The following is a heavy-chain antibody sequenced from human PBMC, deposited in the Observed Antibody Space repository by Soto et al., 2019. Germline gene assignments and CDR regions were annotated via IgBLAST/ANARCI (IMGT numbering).Heavy chain of an antibody. CDR3: ARGVILWFGELSRRGGYHYYMDV. V-gene: IGHV4-34*01. J-gene: IGHJ6*03. CDR2: INDSGNI. CDR1: GGSFRGYQ. D-gene: IGHD3-10*01. Sequence: PSETLALTCAVYGGSFRGYQWSWIRQTPGKGLEWIGEINDSGNINYNPSLKSRVTILLDTPKKQISLKLSSVTAADSAVYYCARGVILWFGELSRRGGYHYYMDVWGKGTTVTVSS.